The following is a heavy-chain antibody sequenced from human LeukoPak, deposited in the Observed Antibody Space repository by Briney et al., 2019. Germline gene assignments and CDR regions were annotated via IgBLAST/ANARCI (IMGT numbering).Heavy chain of an antibody. CDR1: GFTFSSYS. CDR2: ISSSSSYI. V-gene: IGHV3-21*01. Sequence: PGGSLRLSCAASGFTFSSYSMNWVRQAPGKGLEWVSSISSSSSYIYYADSVKGRFTTSRDNAKNSLYLQMNSLRAEDTAVYYCARKSGSSGYPFDYWGQGTLVTVSS. D-gene: IGHD3-22*01. CDR3: ARKSGSSGYPFDY. J-gene: IGHJ4*02.